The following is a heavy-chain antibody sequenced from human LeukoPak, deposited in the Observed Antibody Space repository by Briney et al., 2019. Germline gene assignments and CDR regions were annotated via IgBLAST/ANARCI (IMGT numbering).Heavy chain of an antibody. V-gene: IGHV4-59*01. Sequence: TPSETLSLTCTVSGGSISSYYWSWIRQPPGKGLEWMGYIYYSGSTNYNPSLKSRVTISVDTSKNQFSLKLNSVTAADTVVYYCARQGEYSYVRPNFDYWGQGTLVTVSS. J-gene: IGHJ4*02. CDR3: ARQGEYSYVRPNFDY. CDR1: GGSISSYY. D-gene: IGHD5-18*01. CDR2: IYYSGST.